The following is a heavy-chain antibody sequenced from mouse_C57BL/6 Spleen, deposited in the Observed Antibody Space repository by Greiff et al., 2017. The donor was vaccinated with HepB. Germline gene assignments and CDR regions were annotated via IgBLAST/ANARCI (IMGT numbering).Heavy chain of an antibody. Sequence: EVKLVESEGGLVQPGSSMKLSCTASGFTFSDYYMAWVRQVPEKGLEWVANINYDGSSTYYLDSLKSRFIISRDNAKNILYLQMSSLKSEDTATYYCARADGYSTLYYFDYWGQGTTLTVSS. CDR3: ARADGYSTLYYFDY. J-gene: IGHJ2*01. V-gene: IGHV5-16*01. CDR2: INYDGSST. CDR1: GFTFSDYY. D-gene: IGHD2-3*01.